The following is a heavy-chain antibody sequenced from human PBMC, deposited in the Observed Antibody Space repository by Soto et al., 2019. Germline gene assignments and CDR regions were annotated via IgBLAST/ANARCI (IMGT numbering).Heavy chain of an antibody. D-gene: IGHD2-15*01. CDR3: AKYRRTGAEGYSHAY. CDR1: PGFLSGSY. Sequence: SQALSVTSTGSPGFLSGSYWRWIRQTPDNVLRACGHIHYCGGPNYLPSRKSRVTLSVDSANNQYSLGLNSVSAADPAVYFCAKYRRTGAEGYSHAYWSQGALVIVSS. J-gene: IGHJ1*01. CDR2: IHYCGGP. V-gene: IGHV4-59*01.